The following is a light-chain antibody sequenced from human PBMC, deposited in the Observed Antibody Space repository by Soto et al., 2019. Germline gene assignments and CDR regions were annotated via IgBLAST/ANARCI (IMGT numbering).Light chain of an antibody. Sequence: EIVLTQAPATLSLSPGERATLSCRASQSVSSYLAWYQQKPGQAPRLLIYDASNRATGIPDRFSGSGSQTDLTLTISRLETEDFAVYYCQQYNNWPPITFGQGTRLEI. CDR2: DAS. J-gene: IGKJ5*01. V-gene: IGKV3-11*01. CDR3: QQYNNWPPIT. CDR1: QSVSSY.